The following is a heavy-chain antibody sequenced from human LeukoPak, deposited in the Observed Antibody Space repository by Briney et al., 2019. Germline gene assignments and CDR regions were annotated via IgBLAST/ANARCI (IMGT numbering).Heavy chain of an antibody. CDR2: IIPIFGTA. D-gene: IGHD1-26*01. CDR3: ARGVGATYYYYYMDV. V-gene: IGHV1-69*13. CDR1: GGTFSSCA. J-gene: IGHJ6*03. Sequence: ASVKVSCKASGGTFSSCAISWVRQAPGQGLEWMGGIIPIFGTANYAQKFQGRVTITADESTSTAYMELSSLRSEDTAVYYCARGVGATYYYYYMDVWGKGTTVTVSS.